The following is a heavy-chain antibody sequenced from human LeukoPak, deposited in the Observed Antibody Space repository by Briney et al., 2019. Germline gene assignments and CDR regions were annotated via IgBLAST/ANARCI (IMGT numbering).Heavy chain of an antibody. Sequence: PSETLSLTCTVSGGSISSYYWSWIRQPPGKGLEWIGYIYYSGSTNYNPSLKSRVTISVDTSKNQFSLKLSSVTAADTAVYYCAREVSFGAAGGLDYWGQGTLVTVTS. J-gene: IGHJ4*02. CDR2: IYYSGST. D-gene: IGHD1-26*01. CDR1: GGSISSYY. CDR3: AREVSFGAAGGLDY. V-gene: IGHV4-59*01.